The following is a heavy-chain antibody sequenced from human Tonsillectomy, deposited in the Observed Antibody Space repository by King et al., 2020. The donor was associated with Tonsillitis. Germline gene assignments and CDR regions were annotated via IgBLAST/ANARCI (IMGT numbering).Heavy chain of an antibody. CDR3: ARVLIVDYADRYYGMDV. V-gene: IGHV1-2*02. D-gene: IGHD3-16*02. CDR2: INPKSGGT. CDR1: GYTSTDHC. J-gene: IGHJ6*02. Sequence: VQLVESGAEVEKSGASVKVSCKASGYTSTDHCIHWVRQAPGQGLEWMGWINPKSGGTNYAQKFQGRVTMTRDTSISTAYMELSGLRSDDTAVYYCARVLIVDYADRYYGMDVWGQGTTVTVSS.